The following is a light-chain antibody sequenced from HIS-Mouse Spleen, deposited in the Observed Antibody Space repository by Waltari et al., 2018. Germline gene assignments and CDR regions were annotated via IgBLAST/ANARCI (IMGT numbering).Light chain of an antibody. CDR3: QQSYSTPFT. V-gene: IGKV1-39*01. J-gene: IGKJ3*01. CDR2: AAS. CDR1: QSISSY. Sequence: DIQMTQSPSSLSASVGDRVTITCRASQSISSYLNWYQQKPGKAPKLLIYAASSLQSGVPSRFRASGSGTDLTLTISSLQPEDFATYYCQQSYSTPFTVGPGTKVDIK.